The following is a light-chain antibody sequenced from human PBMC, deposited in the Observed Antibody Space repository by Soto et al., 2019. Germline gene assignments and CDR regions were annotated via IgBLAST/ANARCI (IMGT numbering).Light chain of an antibody. J-gene: IGKJ1*01. CDR3: QQSFSPLWT. CDR1: QSISNY. V-gene: IGKV1-39*01. Sequence: DIQMTQSPSSLSASVGDRVTITCRASQSISNYLNWYQQKPGKDPKLLIYAACSMQSGVPSRFSGSGSETDFTLTISSLQPDDSATYYCQQSFSPLWTFGQGTKVEV. CDR2: AAC.